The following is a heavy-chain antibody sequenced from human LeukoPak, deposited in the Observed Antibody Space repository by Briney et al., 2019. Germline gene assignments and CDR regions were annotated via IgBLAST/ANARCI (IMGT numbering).Heavy chain of an antibody. CDR1: GFTFSSYS. V-gene: IGHV3-23*01. Sequence: HPGGSLRLSCAASGFTFSSYSMNWVRQAPGKGLEWVSSISGSGVSTYYADSVKGRFTVSRDNSKNTLYLQMNSLRAEDTAVYYCAKDLAVAGTWGQGTLVTVSS. J-gene: IGHJ4*02. CDR3: AKDLAVAGT. D-gene: IGHD6-19*01. CDR2: ISGSGVST.